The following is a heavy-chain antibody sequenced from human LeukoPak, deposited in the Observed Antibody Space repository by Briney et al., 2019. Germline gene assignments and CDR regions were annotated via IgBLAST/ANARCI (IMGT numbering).Heavy chain of an antibody. CDR2: INPSGGAT. CDR1: GYTFTTYY. J-gene: IGHJ4*02. D-gene: IGHD3-22*01. V-gene: IGHV1-46*01. CDR3: ARDGSPHVSMTVVTSPDY. Sequence: WASVKVSCKASGYTFTTYYMHWVRQAPGQGLEWMGIINPSGGATSYALKFQGRVTMTRDTSTSTVYMELSSLRSEDTAVYYCARDGSPHVSMTVVTSPDYWGQGTLVTVSS.